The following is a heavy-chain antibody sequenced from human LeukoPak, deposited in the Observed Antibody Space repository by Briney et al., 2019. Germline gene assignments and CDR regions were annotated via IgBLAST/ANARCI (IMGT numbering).Heavy chain of an antibody. Sequence: GASVTVSCTASGYTFTSYAMHWVRQAPGQRLEWMGWINAGNGNTKYSQKFQGRVTITRDTSASTAYMELSSLRSEDTAVYYCARSDDRSGAFDIWGQGTMVTVSS. J-gene: IGHJ3*02. D-gene: IGHD3-22*01. CDR1: GYTFTSYA. CDR3: ARSDDRSGAFDI. CDR2: INAGNGNT. V-gene: IGHV1-3*01.